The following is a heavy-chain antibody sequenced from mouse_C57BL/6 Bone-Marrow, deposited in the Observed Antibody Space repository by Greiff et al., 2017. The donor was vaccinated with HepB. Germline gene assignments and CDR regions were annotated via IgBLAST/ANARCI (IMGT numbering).Heavy chain of an antibody. D-gene: IGHD4-1*01. CDR1: GYTFTDYY. CDR3: ASPLTVYYFDY. V-gene: IGHV1-19*01. CDR2: INPYNGGT. Sequence: EVQLQQSGPVLVKPGASVKMSCKASGYTFTDYYMNWVKQSHGKSLEWIGVINPYNGGTSYNQKFKGKATLTVDNSSSTAYMELNSLTSEDSAVYYCASPLTVYYFDYWGQGTTLTVSS. J-gene: IGHJ2*01.